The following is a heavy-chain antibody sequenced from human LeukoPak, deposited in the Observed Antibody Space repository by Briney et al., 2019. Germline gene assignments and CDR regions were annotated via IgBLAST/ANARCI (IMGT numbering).Heavy chain of an antibody. CDR1: GFTFDDYA. CDR3: AKSGSSWYGDYFDY. CDR2: ISWNSGGI. Sequence: GGSLRLSCAASGFTFDDYAMHWVRQAPGKGLEWVSGISWNSGGIGYADSVKGRFTISRDNAKNSLYLQMNSLRAEDTALYYCAKSGSSWYGDYFDYWGQGTLVTVSS. V-gene: IGHV3-9*01. J-gene: IGHJ4*02. D-gene: IGHD6-13*01.